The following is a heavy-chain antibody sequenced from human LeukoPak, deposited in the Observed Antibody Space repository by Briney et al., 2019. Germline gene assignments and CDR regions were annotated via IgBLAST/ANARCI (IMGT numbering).Heavy chain of an antibody. D-gene: IGHD3-10*01. J-gene: IGHJ4*02. CDR3: ARDPFGHGPFDY. V-gene: IGHV4-30-4*01. CDR1: GGSISSGDYH. CDR2: IYYSGST. Sequence: SQTLSLTCTVSGGSISSGDYHWSWIRQPPGKGLEWIGYIYYSGSTYYNPSLKSRVTISVDTSKNQFSLKLSSVTAADTAVYYCARDPFGHGPFDYWGQGTLVTVSS.